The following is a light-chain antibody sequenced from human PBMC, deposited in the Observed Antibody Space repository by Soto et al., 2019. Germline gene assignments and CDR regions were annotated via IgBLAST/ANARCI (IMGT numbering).Light chain of an antibody. CDR3: QQYGSSLAT. J-gene: IGKJ1*01. Sequence: EIVLTQSPGTLSLSPGERATLSCRASQSVSSSYLAWYQQKPGQAPRLLIYGASRRATGIPDRFSGSGSGTDFTLTISRLEPEDFAVYYCQQYGSSLATFGQGTKV. CDR2: GAS. CDR1: QSVSSSY. V-gene: IGKV3-20*01.